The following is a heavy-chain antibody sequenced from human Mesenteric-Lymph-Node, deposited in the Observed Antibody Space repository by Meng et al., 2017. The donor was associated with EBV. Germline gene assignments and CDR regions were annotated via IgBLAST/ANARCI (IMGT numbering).Heavy chain of an antibody. J-gene: IGHJ4*02. CDR1: GDSFSGYF. V-gene: IGHV4-34*02. CDR3: ARGGGVLTPLDY. Sequence: GQFPQRGAGLLKPSETLSLTCAVCGDSFSGYFWSWIRQPPGKGLEWIGEINHSGGTNYNPSLESRVTISVDASKNQFSLKLRSVTAADTAVYYCARGGGVLTPLDYWGQGGLVTVSS. CDR2: INHSGGT. D-gene: IGHD4-23*01.